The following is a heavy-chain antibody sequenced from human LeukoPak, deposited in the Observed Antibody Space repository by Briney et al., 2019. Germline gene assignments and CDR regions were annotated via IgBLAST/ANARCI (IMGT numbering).Heavy chain of an antibody. CDR1: GFTFSSYS. J-gene: IGHJ6*03. V-gene: IGHV3-48*04. CDR3: ARSRSGYYMDV. D-gene: IGHD3-10*01. CDR2: ISSSSSTI. Sequence: GGSLRLSCAASGFTFSSYSMNWVRQAPGKGLEWVSYISSSSSTIYYADSVKGRFTISRDSAKNPLYLQMNSLRAEDTAVYYCARSRSGYYMDVWGKGTTVTVSS.